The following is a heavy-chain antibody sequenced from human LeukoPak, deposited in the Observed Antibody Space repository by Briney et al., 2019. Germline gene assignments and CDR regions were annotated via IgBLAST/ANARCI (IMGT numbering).Heavy chain of an antibody. CDR1: GDSISGYY. D-gene: IGHD6-13*01. V-gene: IGHV4-4*09. Sequence: SETLSLTCTVSGDSISGYYCSWIRQSPGKGLEWIGYGDTEGNTNYNPSLESRVTISGDASKNQFSLKLRSVTAADTAVYYCTRPVREAAVPKRKYFFYMDVLGRGTTVSVFS. CDR2: GDTEGNT. CDR3: TRPVREAAVPKRKYFFYMDV. J-gene: IGHJ6*03.